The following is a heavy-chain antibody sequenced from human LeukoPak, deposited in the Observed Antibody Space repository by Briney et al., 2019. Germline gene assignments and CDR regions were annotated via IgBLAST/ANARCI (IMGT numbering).Heavy chain of an antibody. CDR2: IRSKANSYAT. D-gene: IGHD3-22*01. J-gene: IGHJ4*02. Sequence: GGSLRLSCAASGFTFSGSAMHWVRQASGKGLEWVGRIRSKANSYATAYAASVKGRFTISRDDSKNTAYLQMNSLKTEDTAVYYCTRHYYYDSSGYHFDYWGQGTPVTVSS. CDR3: TRHYYYDSSGYHFDY. CDR1: GFTFSGSA. V-gene: IGHV3-73*01.